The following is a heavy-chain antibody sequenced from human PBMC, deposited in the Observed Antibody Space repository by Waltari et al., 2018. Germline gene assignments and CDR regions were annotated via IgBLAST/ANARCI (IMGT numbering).Heavy chain of an antibody. Sequence: EVQLVESGGVVVQPGGSLRLSCAASGFTFDDYAMHWVRQAPGKGLEWVSLISWDGGSTYYAESVKGRFTISRDNAKNTLYLQMNSLRAEDTGVYYCARDHYYSKDVWGTGTTVTVSS. CDR3: ARDHYYSKDV. V-gene: IGHV3-43D*04. CDR2: ISWDGGST. J-gene: IGHJ6*04. CDR1: GFTFDDYA.